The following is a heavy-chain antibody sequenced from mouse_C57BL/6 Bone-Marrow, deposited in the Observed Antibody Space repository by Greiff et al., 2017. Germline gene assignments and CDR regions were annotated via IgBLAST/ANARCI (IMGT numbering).Heavy chain of an antibody. Sequence: EVQLQQSGPELVKPGASVTMSCKASGYTFTDYNMHWVKQSHGKSLVWIGYINPNNGGTSYNQKFKGKATLTVNKSSSTAYMELRSLTSEDSAVYYCARWGLLRYWYFDVWGTGTTVTVSS. D-gene: IGHD2-3*01. CDR2: INPNNGGT. V-gene: IGHV1-22*01. J-gene: IGHJ1*03. CDR3: ARWGLLRYWYFDV. CDR1: GYTFTDYN.